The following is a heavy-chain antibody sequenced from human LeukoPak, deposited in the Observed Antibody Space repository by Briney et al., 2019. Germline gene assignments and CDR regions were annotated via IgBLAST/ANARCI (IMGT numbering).Heavy chain of an antibody. CDR2: IYYSGST. V-gene: IGHV4-31*03. D-gene: IGHD3-10*01. CDR1: GGSISSGGYY. CDR3: ARSSGPGLDY. Sequence: PSQTLSLTCTVSGGSISSGGYYWSWIRQHPRKGLEWIGHIYYSGSTYYNPSLKSRVSISVDMSKSQFSLKLSSVTAADTAVYYCARSSGPGLDYWGQGILVTVSS. J-gene: IGHJ4*02.